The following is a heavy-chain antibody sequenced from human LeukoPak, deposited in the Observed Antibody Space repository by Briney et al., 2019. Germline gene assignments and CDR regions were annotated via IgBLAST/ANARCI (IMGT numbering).Heavy chain of an antibody. CDR1: GFTFSSYS. CDR3: ARLHCGGDCRFDP. J-gene: IGHJ5*02. Sequence: GGSLRLSCAASGFTFSSYSMNWVRQAPGKGLEWVSSISSSSSYIYYADSVKGRFTISRDNAKNSLYLQMNSLRAEDTAVYCCARLHCGGDCRFDPWGQGTLVTVSS. CDR2: ISSSSSYI. D-gene: IGHD2-21*02. V-gene: IGHV3-21*01.